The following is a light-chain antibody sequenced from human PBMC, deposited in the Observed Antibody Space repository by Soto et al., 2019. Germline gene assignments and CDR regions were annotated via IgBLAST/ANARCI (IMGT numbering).Light chain of an antibody. J-gene: IGKJ5*01. CDR3: QHRSNPIT. CDR2: DAS. Sequence: EIVLTQSLAALSLYPGERATLCCRASQSVSSYLAWYQQKPGQAPRLLIYDASNRATGIPARFSGSGSGTDFTLSISRLEPEDFAVYYCQHRSNPITVGQGTQVDIK. CDR1: QSVSSY. V-gene: IGKV3-11*01.